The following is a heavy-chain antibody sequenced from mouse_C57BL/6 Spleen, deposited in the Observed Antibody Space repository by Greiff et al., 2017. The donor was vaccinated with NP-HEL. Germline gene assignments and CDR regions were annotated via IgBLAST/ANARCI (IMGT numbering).Heavy chain of an antibody. CDR1: GFSLTSYG. CDR3: ARIVVWSYAMDY. CDR2: LWSGGST. D-gene: IGHD1-3*01. Sequence: VHLVESGPGLVQPSQCLSITCTVSGFSLTSYGVHWVRQSPGKGLAWLGVLWSGGSTDYNAAFISRLSISKDKSKRHVFFKMNSLQADDTAIYYCARIVVWSYAMDYWGQGASVTVAS. J-gene: IGHJ4*01. V-gene: IGHV2-2*01.